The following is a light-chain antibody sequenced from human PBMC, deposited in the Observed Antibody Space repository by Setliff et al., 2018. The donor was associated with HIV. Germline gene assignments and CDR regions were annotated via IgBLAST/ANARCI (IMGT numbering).Light chain of an antibody. CDR2: GNS. Sequence: QSVLTRPPSVSGAPGQRVTISCTGSRYNIGAGYDVQWDQQLPGTAPKLVMFGNSNRPSGVPDRFSDSKSGTSASLAISGLQAEDEAAYYCQSYDSSLSGYVFGTGTKVTVL. J-gene: IGLJ1*01. CDR3: QSYDSSLSGYV. CDR1: RYNIGAGYD. V-gene: IGLV1-40*01.